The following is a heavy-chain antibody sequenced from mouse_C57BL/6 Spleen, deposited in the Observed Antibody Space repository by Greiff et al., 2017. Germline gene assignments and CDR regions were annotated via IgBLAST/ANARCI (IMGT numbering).Heavy chain of an antibody. D-gene: IGHD1-1*01. Sequence: VQLKESGAELVRPGASVKLSCTASGFNIKDYYMHWVKQRPEQGLEWIGRIDPEDGDTEYAPKFQGKATMTADTSSNTAYLQLSSLTSEDTAVYYCTTTVVAPYYAMDYWGQGTSVTVSS. CDR1: GFNIKDYY. J-gene: IGHJ4*01. CDR3: TTTVVAPYYAMDY. CDR2: IDPEDGDT. V-gene: IGHV14-1*01.